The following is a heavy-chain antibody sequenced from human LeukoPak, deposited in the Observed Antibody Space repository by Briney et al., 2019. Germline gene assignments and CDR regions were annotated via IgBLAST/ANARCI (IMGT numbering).Heavy chain of an antibody. V-gene: IGHV3-7*01. CDR2: IGPDGSDK. Sequence: GGSLRLSCTTSGFLFSSSWMSWVRQAPGKGLEWVANIGPDGSDKQYVDSMKGRFTISRDNAQNSVYLHMNSLTAEDTAVCYCTRFRRSAQSYWGQGTLVTVSS. CDR1: GFLFSSSW. D-gene: IGHD2-15*01. J-gene: IGHJ4*02. CDR3: TRFRRSAQSY.